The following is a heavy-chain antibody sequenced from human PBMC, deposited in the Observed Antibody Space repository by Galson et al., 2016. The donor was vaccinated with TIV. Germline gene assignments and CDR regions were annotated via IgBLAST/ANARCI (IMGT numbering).Heavy chain of an antibody. J-gene: IGHJ4*02. D-gene: IGHD1-7*01. Sequence: ETLSLTCSVSGGSINPYYWGWIRQPPGKGLEWIANMYYSGSTNYNPSLKSRVTIALDTSKHQVSLKLNSVTAADTVFYYCVRKLYDWNSVGYYFDYWGQGALVTVSS. CDR3: VRKLYDWNSVGYYFDY. CDR1: GGSINPYY. V-gene: IGHV4-59*01. CDR2: MYYSGST.